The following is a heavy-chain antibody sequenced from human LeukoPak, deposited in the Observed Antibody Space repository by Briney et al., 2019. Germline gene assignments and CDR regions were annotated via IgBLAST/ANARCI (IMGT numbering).Heavy chain of an antibody. D-gene: IGHD3-10*01. J-gene: IGHJ6*03. CDR3: ATMVRGVTDYYYYYMDV. Sequence: GGSLRLSCAASGFTFSSYSMNWVRQAPGKGLEGVSYISSSSSTIHYAHSVKGRFTISRDNAKNSLYLQMNSLRAEDTAVYYCATMVRGVTDYYYYYMDVWGKGTTVTVSS. V-gene: IGHV3-48*01. CDR1: GFTFSSYS. CDR2: ISSSSSTI.